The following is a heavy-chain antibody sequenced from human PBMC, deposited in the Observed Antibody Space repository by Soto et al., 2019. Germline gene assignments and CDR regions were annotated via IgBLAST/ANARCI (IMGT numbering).Heavy chain of an antibody. D-gene: IGHD3-10*01. J-gene: IGHJ6*02. CDR2: IIPIFGTA. Sequence: KVSCKASGVPFSSYAISWVRQAPGQGLEWMGGIIPIFGTANYAQKFQGRVTITADESTSTAYMELSSLRSEDTAVYYCASAVTMVRGPSYGMDVWGQGTTVTVSS. CDR3: ASAVTMVRGPSYGMDV. CDR1: GVPFSSYA. V-gene: IGHV1-69*01.